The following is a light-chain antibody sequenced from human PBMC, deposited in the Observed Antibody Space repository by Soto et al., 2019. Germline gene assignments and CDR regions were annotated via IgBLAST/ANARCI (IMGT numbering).Light chain of an antibody. Sequence: EIVWTLSPGPLSLAPGEGAALSCTARRSISSSYLAWYQQKTGQAPRLLMYGASSRASGITDRFSGSGSETDFTMTIRRLQPEDFALYYCQQYAGSPIPVGKGTRLEIK. V-gene: IGKV3-20*01. J-gene: IGKJ5*01. CDR2: GAS. CDR3: QQYAGSPIP. CDR1: RSISSSY.